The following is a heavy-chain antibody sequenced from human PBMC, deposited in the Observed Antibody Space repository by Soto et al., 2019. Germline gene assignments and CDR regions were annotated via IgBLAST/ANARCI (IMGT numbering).Heavy chain of an antibody. Sequence: EVQLVESGGGLVQPGGSLRLSCAASGFTLSNFWMHWVRQVPGKGLVWVSRINDDGSRTKYADSVEGRLTISRDNAKNTLYLQMDSLRVDDTAVYYCARGAMAGNEVPGDWGQGTLVTVSS. CDR3: ARGAMAGNEVPGD. CDR2: INDDGSRT. CDR1: GFTLSNFW. J-gene: IGHJ1*01. D-gene: IGHD1-1*01. V-gene: IGHV3-74*01.